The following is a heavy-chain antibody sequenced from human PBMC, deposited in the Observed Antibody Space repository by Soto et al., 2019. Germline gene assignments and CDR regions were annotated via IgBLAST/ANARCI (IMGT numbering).Heavy chain of an antibody. D-gene: IGHD4-17*01. V-gene: IGHV3-23*01. Sequence: GGSLRLSCAASGFTFSSYAMSWVRQAPGKGLEWVSAISGSGGSTYYADSVKGRFTISRDNSKNTLYLQMNSLRAEDTAVYYCAKYYGGNSGRDGKHFCGQGTTVTVSS. J-gene: IGHJ6*02. CDR2: ISGSGGST. CDR1: GFTFSSYA. CDR3: AKYYGGNSGRDGKHF.